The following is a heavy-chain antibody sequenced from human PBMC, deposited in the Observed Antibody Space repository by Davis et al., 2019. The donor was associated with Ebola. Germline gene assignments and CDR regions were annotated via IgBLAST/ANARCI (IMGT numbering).Heavy chain of an antibody. CDR3: ARDGGHQGYSQH. V-gene: IGHV3-30*04. D-gene: IGHD2-15*01. Sequence: GESLKISCAASGFTFNTYAMHWVRQAPGKGLEWVADISHDGKDENYADAVKGRFTISRDNSRNTVYLQMNSLRAEDTAVYYCARDGGHQGYSQHWGQGTLVIVSS. CDR1: GFTFNTYA. CDR2: ISHDGKDE. J-gene: IGHJ1*01.